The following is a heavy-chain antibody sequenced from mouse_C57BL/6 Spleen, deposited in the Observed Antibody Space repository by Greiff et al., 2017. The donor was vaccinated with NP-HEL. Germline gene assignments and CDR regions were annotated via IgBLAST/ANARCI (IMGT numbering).Heavy chain of an antibody. Sequence: QVQLQQPGAELVKPGASVKLSCKASGYTFTSYWMHWVKQRPGQGLEWIGMIHPNSGSTNYNEKFKSKTTLTVDKSSSTAYMQLSSLTSEDSAVYCCARSGATVVAPFAYWGQGTLVTVSA. CDR2: IHPNSGST. J-gene: IGHJ3*01. D-gene: IGHD1-1*01. CDR3: ARSGATVVAPFAY. V-gene: IGHV1-64*01. CDR1: GYTFTSYW.